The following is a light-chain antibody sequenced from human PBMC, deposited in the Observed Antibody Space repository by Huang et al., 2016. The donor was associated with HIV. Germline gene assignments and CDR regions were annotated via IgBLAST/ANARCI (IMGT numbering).Light chain of an antibody. Sequence: EIVMTQSPATLSVSPGERATLSCRASQSFSSNLAWYQQKPGQAPRLIIYGASTRADGIPARYSGSGCGKEFTLTSSSRQSEDLADYYCQQYNNWPQTFGQGTKVEIK. CDR1: QSFSSN. J-gene: IGKJ1*01. CDR3: QQYNNWPQT. CDR2: GAS. V-gene: IGKV3-15*01.